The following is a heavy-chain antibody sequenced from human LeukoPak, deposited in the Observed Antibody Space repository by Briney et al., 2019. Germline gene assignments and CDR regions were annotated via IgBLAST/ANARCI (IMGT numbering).Heavy chain of an antibody. CDR2: IYYSGST. Sequence: SETLSLTCTVSGGSISSSSYYWGWVRQPPGKGLEWIGNIYYSGSTYYNPSLKSRFTISVDTSKNQFSLKLTSVTAADTAVYYCARLVPPGWFDPWGQGTLVTVSS. J-gene: IGHJ5*02. V-gene: IGHV4-39*01. CDR3: ARLVPPGWFDP. CDR1: GGSISSSSYY.